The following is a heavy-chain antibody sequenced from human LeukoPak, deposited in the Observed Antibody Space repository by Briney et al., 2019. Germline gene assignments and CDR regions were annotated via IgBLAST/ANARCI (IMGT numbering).Heavy chain of an antibody. D-gene: IGHD6-13*01. CDR3: ARTPRVAAGVTVV. V-gene: IGHV4-39*07. Sequence: SQTLSLTCTVSGGSISTSNYYWGWIRQPPGKGLEWIGSIYYSGSTYYNPSLKSRVTISVDTSKNQFSLKLSSVTAADTAVYYCARTPRVAAGVTVVWGQGTLVTVSS. J-gene: IGHJ4*02. CDR1: GGSISTSNYY. CDR2: IYYSGST.